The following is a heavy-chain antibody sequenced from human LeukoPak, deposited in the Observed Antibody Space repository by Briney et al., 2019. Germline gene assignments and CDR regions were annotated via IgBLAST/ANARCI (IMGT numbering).Heavy chain of an antibody. D-gene: IGHD3-3*01. CDR1: GGSINSHY. J-gene: IGHJ6*02. CDR2: IYYSGST. Sequence: ASETLSLTCTVSGGSINSHYWSWIRQPPGKGLEWIGYIYYSGSTNYNPSLKSRVTISVDTSKNQFSLKLSSVTAADTAVYYCASMWGRSGYRPRESYYYGMDVWGQGTTVTVSS. CDR3: ASMWGRSGYRPRESYYYGMDV. V-gene: IGHV4-59*11.